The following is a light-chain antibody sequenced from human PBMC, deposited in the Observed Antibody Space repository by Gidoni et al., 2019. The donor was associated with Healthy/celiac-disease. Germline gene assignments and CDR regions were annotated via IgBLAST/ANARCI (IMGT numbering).Light chain of an antibody. Sequence: EIVLTQPPATLSLSPGERATLACRASQRVSSYLVWYQQKPGQAPRLLIYDASNGATGIPARFSGSGSGTDFTLTISSLEPEDFAVYYCQQRSNWPRTFGQXTKLEIK. CDR3: QQRSNWPRT. CDR1: QRVSSY. CDR2: DAS. J-gene: IGKJ2*01. V-gene: IGKV3-11*01.